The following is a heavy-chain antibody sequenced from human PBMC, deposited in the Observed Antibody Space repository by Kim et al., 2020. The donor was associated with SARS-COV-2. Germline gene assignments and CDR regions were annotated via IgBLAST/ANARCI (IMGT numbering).Heavy chain of an antibody. Sequence: GGSLRLSCVASGFTFSETDMTWVRQAAGEGLEWVSTISGGGGSTYYADSVKGRFTISRDDFKNTVYLQMNSLRAEDTARYYCAKNSGWYSWGQGIQVTVSS. D-gene: IGHD6-13*01. V-gene: IGHV3-23*01. CDR2: ISGGGGST. J-gene: IGHJ4*02. CDR1: GFTFSETD. CDR3: AKNSGWYS.